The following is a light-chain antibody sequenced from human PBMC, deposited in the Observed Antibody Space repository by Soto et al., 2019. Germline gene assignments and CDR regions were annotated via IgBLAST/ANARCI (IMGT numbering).Light chain of an antibody. J-gene: IGKJ3*01. CDR2: GAS. CDR3: QQLKSYPFT. V-gene: IGKV1-9*01. CDR1: QGISSN. Sequence: DIQLTQSPSLLSASVGDRVTITCRASQGISSNVAWYEQKPGTAPKLLIYGASTLQSGVPSRFSGSGSGTDFTLTISSLQPEDVATYYCQQLKSYPFTFGHGTKVDI.